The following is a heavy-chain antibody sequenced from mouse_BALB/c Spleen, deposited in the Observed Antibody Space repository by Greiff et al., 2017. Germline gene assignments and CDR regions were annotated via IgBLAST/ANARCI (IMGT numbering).Heavy chain of an antibody. Sequence: VKLMESGPELVKPGASVKMSCKASGYTFTSYYIHWVKQRPGQGLEWIGWIYPGDGSTKYNEKFKGKTTLTADKSSSTAYMLLSSLTSEDSAIYFGARMGIYYDYDERPWGQGTLVTVSA. J-gene: IGHJ3*01. CDR1: GYTFTSYY. V-gene: IGHV1S56*01. CDR3: ARMGIYYDYDERP. D-gene: IGHD2-4*01. CDR2: IYPGDGST.